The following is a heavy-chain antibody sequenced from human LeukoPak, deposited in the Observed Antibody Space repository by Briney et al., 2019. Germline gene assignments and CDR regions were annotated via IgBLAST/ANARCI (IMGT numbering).Heavy chain of an antibody. CDR3: ARRLKNSNGWTFDY. CDR1: GYSFTIYW. V-gene: IGHV5-51*01. D-gene: IGHD6-19*01. J-gene: IGHJ4*02. CDR2: IYPGDSDT. Sequence: GGSLRLSCKGSGYSFTIYWIGWVRQMPGKGLEWMGIIYPGDSDTIYSPSFQGQVTISADRSVNTAYLHWSSLEASDTAIYYCARRLKNSNGWTFDYWGQGTLVTVSS.